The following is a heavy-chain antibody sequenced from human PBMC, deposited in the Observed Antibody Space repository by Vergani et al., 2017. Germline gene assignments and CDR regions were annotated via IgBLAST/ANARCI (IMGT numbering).Heavy chain of an antibody. CDR3: ARADYGGNRYWYFDL. CDR1: GGSLSSGDYY. J-gene: IGHJ2*01. D-gene: IGHD4-23*01. CDR2: IYYSGST. Sequence: QVQLQESGPGLVKPSQTLSLTCTVSGGSLSSGDYYWSWIRQPPGKGLEWIGYIYYSGSTYYNPSLKSRVTISVDTSKNQFSLKLGSVTAADTAVYYGARADYGGNRYWYFDLWGRGTLVTVSS. V-gene: IGHV4-30-4*01.